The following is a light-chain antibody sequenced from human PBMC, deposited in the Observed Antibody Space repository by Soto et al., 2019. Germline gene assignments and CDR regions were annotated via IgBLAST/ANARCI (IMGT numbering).Light chain of an antibody. CDR3: QQSNSITWT. Sequence: DIQMTQSPSSLSASVGDRVTITCRASQSISTYLNWYQQKPGKAPKVLIYAASSLQSGVPSRFSGSGSETDFTLTISSLQPEDFATYSCQQSNSITWTFGQGNKVDIK. CDR2: AAS. V-gene: IGKV1-39*01. CDR1: QSISTY. J-gene: IGKJ1*01.